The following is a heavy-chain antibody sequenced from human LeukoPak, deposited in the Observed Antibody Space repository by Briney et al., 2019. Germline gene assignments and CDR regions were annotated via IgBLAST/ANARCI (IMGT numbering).Heavy chain of an antibody. CDR2: INPNSGGT. J-gene: IGHJ4*02. Sequence: ASVKVSCKASGYTFTGYYMHWVRQAPGQGLEWMGWINPNSGGTNYEQKFQGRVTMTRDTSISTAYMELSRLRSDDTAVYYCASRQWLAPRYFDYWGQGTLVTVSS. CDR3: ASRQWLAPRYFDY. D-gene: IGHD6-19*01. CDR1: GYTFTGYY. V-gene: IGHV1-2*02.